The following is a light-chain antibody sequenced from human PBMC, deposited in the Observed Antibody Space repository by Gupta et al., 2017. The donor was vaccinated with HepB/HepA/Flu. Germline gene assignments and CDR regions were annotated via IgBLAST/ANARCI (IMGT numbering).Light chain of an antibody. CDR3: QQYNSYSTCS. J-gene: IGKJ2*04. CDR1: QSISSW. Sequence: DLQVAQVPSTLSASVGDRVTITCRASQSISSWLAWYQQKPGKAPKLLIYKASSLESGVPSRFSGSGSGTEFTLTISSLQPDDFATYYCQQYNSYSTCSFGQGTKLEIK. CDR2: KAS. V-gene: IGKV1-5*03.